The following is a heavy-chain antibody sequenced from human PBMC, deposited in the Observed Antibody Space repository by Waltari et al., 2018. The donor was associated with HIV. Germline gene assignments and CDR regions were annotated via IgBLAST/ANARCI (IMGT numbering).Heavy chain of an antibody. J-gene: IGHJ4*02. CDR3: ASYDYGIDY. CDR1: GGSFSGYY. D-gene: IGHD3-10*01. Sequence: QVQLQQWGAGLLKPSETLSLTCPVYGGSFSGYYWSWIRQPPGKGLEWIGEINHSGRTNYNPSLKSRVTISVDTSKNQFSLKLSSVTAADTAVYYCASYDYGIDYWGQGTLVTVSS. CDR2: INHSGRT. V-gene: IGHV4-34*01.